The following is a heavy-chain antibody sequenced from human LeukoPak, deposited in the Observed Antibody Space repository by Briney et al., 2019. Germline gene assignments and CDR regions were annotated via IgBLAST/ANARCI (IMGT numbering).Heavy chain of an antibody. CDR3: ARGRWTSSNNNWFDP. D-gene: IGHD2/OR15-2a*01. Sequence: SQTLSLTCTVSGGSISSGSYYWSWIRQPAGKGLEWIGRINTSGTTNYNPSLKSRVTISIDTSKNQFSLKLSSVTAADTAVYYCARGRWTSSNNNWFDPWGQGTLVTVSS. J-gene: IGHJ5*02. CDR2: INTSGTT. V-gene: IGHV4-61*02. CDR1: GGSISSGSYY.